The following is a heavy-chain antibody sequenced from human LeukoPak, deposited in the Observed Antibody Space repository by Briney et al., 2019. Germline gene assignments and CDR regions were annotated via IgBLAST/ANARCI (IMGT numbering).Heavy chain of an antibody. CDR3: ARPPPYYYDARGYGTDH. CDR2: ISSSSS. V-gene: IGHV3-11*06. CDR1: GFTFSDFY. D-gene: IGHD3-22*01. J-gene: IGHJ4*02. Sequence: GGSLRLSCAASGFTFSDFYMSWIRQAPGKGLEWVSYISSSSSFTNYADTNYADSVKGRFTISRDNAKNSLYLQMSSLRAEDTAVYYCARPPPYYYDARGYGTDHWGQGTLVTVSS.